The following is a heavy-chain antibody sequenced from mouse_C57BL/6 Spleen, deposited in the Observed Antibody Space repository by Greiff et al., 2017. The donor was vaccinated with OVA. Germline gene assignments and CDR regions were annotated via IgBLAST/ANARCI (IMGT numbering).Heavy chain of an antibody. Sequence: EVQLVESGGGLVKPGGSLKLSCAASGFTFSSYTMSWVRQTPEKRLEWVATISGGGGNTYYPDSVKGRFTISRDNAKNTLYLQMSSLRSEDTALYYCARHDSSGYLDYWGQGTTLTVSS. V-gene: IGHV5-9*01. CDR1: GFTFSSYT. J-gene: IGHJ2*01. CDR2: ISGGGGNT. D-gene: IGHD3-2*02. CDR3: ARHDSSGYLDY.